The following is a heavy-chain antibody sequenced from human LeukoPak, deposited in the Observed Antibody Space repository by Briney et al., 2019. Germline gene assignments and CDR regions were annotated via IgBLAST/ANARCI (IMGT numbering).Heavy chain of an antibody. CDR3: ARDSPYYYDSSGYFIYAFDI. J-gene: IGHJ3*02. Sequence: PSETLSLTCTVSGGSIGSYYWSWIRQPAGKGLEWIGRIYTSGITNYNPSLKSRVTMSVDTSKNQFSLKLSSVTAADTAVYYCARDSPYYYDSSGYFIYAFDIWGQGTMVTVSS. V-gene: IGHV4-4*07. CDR1: GGSIGSYY. D-gene: IGHD3-22*01. CDR2: IYTSGIT.